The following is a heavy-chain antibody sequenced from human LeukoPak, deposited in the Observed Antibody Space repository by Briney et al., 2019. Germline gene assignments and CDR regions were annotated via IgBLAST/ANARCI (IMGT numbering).Heavy chain of an antibody. CDR1: GGSFSGYY. V-gene: IGHV4-34*01. D-gene: IGHD4-17*01. J-gene: IGHJ3*02. CDR3: ARHYGDYDDAFDI. Sequence: PETLSLTCAVYGGSFSGYYWSWIRQPPGKGLEWIGEINHSGSTNYNPSLKGRVTISVDTSKNQFSLKLSSVTAADTAVYYCARHYGDYDDAFDIWGQGTMVTVSS. CDR2: INHSGST.